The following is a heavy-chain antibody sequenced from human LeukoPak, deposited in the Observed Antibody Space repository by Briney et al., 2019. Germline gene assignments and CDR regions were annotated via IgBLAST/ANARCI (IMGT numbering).Heavy chain of an antibody. J-gene: IGHJ4*02. CDR3: ARESYSSDYRGGVDY. V-gene: IGHV3-7*01. CDR2: IKQDGSEK. CDR1: GFTFSSYW. D-gene: IGHD3-22*01. Sequence: GGSLRLSCAASGFTFSSYWMSWVRQAPGKGLEWVANIKQDGSEKYYVDSVKGRFTISRDNAKNSLYLQMNSLRAEDTAVYYCARESYSSDYRGGVDYWGQGTLVTVSS.